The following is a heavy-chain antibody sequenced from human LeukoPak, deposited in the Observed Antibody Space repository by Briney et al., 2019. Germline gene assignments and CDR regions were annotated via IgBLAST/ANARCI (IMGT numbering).Heavy chain of an antibody. CDR3: ARAALYYDFWSGYNEWYFDL. V-gene: IGHV4-38-2*02. CDR2: IYHSGTT. D-gene: IGHD3-3*01. Sequence: SETLSLTCTVSSYSISSGYYWGWIRQPPGKGLEWIGKIYHSGTTHFNPSLKSRVTISVDTSKNQFSLNLIYVTAADTAVYYCARAALYYDFWSGYNEWYFDLWGRGTQVTVSS. CDR1: SYSISSGYY. J-gene: IGHJ2*01.